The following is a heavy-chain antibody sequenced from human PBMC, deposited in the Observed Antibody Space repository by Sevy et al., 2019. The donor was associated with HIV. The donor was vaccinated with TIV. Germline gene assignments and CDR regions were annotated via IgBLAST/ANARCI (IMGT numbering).Heavy chain of an antibody. CDR2: IYPSGKV. J-gene: IGHJ4*02. D-gene: IGHD6-25*01. Sequence: SEILSLTCSVSDDSITSTIWWSWVRQPPGKGLEWIGEIYPSGKVNYNPSLKSRVTISVDMSKSQFSLRLTSVTAADTAVYYCAREGTPAAFDYWAQGTLVTVSS. CDR1: DDSITSTIW. CDR3: AREGTPAAFDY. V-gene: IGHV4-4*02.